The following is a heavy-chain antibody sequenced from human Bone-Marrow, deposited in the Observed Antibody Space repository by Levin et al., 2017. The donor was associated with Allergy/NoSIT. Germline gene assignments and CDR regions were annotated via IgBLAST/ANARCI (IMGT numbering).Heavy chain of an antibody. Sequence: LPGGSLRLSCAASGFTFSSYEMNWVRQAPGKGLEWVSYISSSGSTIYYADSVKGRFTISRDNAKNSLYLQMNSLRAEDTAVYYCARWDMVRGVISAGAFDIWGQGTMVTVSS. J-gene: IGHJ3*02. D-gene: IGHD3-10*01. V-gene: IGHV3-48*03. CDR3: ARWDMVRGVISAGAFDI. CDR2: ISSSGSTI. CDR1: GFTFSSYE.